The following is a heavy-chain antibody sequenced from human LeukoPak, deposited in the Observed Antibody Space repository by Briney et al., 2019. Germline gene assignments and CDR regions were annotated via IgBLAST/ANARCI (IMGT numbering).Heavy chain of an antibody. CDR3: AKIDSAFDRAGAFDF. Sequence: GASVKVSCXASGYTFTGYYMHWVRQAPGQGLEWMGRINPNSGGTNYAQKFQGRVTMTRDTSISTAYMELSRLRSDDTAVYYCAKIDSAFDRAGAFDFWGQGTMVTVSS. V-gene: IGHV1-2*06. CDR1: GYTFTGYY. D-gene: IGHD5-12*01. J-gene: IGHJ3*01. CDR2: INPNSGGT.